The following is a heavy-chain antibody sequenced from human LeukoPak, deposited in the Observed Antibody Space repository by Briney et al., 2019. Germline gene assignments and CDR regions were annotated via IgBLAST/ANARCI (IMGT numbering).Heavy chain of an antibody. Sequence: SETLSLTCSVSGYSISSGYYWGWIRQPPGKGLEWMGIIYQSGKTSSNPSLESRFTISVDTSKNHFSLKMNSMTAADTAMYYCARGLPGGQLSRYDYWGQGTLVTVSS. V-gene: IGHV4-38-2*02. CDR3: ARGLPGGQLSRYDY. CDR2: IYQSGKT. J-gene: IGHJ4*02. D-gene: IGHD6-13*01. CDR1: GYSISSGYY.